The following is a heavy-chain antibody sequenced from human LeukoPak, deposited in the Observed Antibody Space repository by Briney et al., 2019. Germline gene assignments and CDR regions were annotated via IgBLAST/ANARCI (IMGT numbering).Heavy chain of an antibody. CDR3: ARDRRWYQDY. CDR1: GGSISSYY. D-gene: IGHD4-23*01. J-gene: IGHJ4*02. V-gene: IGHV4-59*01. Sequence: SETLSLTCTVSGGSISSYYWSWIRQPPGKGLEWIGYIYYSGSTNYNPSLKSRVTISVDTSKNQFSLKLSSVTAADTAVYYCARDRRWYQDYWGQGTLVTVSS. CDR2: IYYSGST.